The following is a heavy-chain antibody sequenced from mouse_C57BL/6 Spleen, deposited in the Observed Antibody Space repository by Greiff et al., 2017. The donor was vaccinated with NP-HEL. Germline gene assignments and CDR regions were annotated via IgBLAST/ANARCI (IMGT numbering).Heavy chain of an antibody. Sequence: VQLQQSGPELVKPGASVKLSCKASGYTFTSYDINWVKQRPGQGLEWIGWIYPRDGSTKYNEKFKGKATLTVDTSSSTAYMELHSLTSEDSAVYFCARNLFYYGTSYAMDYWGQGTSVTVSS. CDR2: IYPRDGST. J-gene: IGHJ4*01. V-gene: IGHV1-85*01. CDR1: GYTFTSYD. D-gene: IGHD1-1*01. CDR3: ARNLFYYGTSYAMDY.